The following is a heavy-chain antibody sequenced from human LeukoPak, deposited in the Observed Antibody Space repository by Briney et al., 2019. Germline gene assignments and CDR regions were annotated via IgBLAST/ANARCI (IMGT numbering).Heavy chain of an antibody. J-gene: IGHJ3*02. CDR1: GGSISSYY. CDR3: ARHFKGPDAFDI. CDR2: IYYSGST. V-gene: IGHV4-59*08. Sequence: PSETLSLTCTVSGGSISSYYWSWIRQPPGKGLEWIGYIYYSGSTNYNPSLKSRVTISVDTSKNQFSLKLSSVTAADTAVYYCARHFKGPDAFDIWGQGTMVTVSS.